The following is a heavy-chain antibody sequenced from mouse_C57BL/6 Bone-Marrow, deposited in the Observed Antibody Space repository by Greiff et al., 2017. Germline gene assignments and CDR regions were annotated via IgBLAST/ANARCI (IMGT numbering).Heavy chain of an antibody. Sequence: VQLQQSGPGLVKPSQSLSLTCSVTGYSITSGYYWNWIRQFPGNKLEWMGYISYDGSNNYNPSLKNRISITRDTSKNQFFLKLNSVTTEDTATYCCARNRLTLYAMDYWGQGTSVTVSS. D-gene: IGHD4-1*01. CDR3: ARNRLTLYAMDY. V-gene: IGHV3-6*01. CDR1: GYSITSGYY. CDR2: ISYDGSN. J-gene: IGHJ4*01.